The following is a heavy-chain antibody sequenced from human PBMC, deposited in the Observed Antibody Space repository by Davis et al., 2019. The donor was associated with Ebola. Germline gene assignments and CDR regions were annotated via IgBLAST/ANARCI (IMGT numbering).Heavy chain of an antibody. CDR2: ISAYNGNT. CDR3: ARRATMVRGVIITNYGMDV. CDR1: GYTFTSYG. J-gene: IGHJ6*02. V-gene: IGHV1-18*01. Sequence: AASVKVSCKASGYTFTSYGISWVRQAPGQGLEWMGWISAYNGNTNYAQKLQGRVTMTTDTSTSTAYMELRSLRSDDTAVYYCARRATMVRGVIITNYGMDVWDQGTTVTVSS. D-gene: IGHD3-10*01.